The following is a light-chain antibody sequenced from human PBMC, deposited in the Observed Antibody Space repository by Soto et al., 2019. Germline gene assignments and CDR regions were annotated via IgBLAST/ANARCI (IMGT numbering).Light chain of an antibody. Sequence: DIPMTQSPSSLSASIGDRVTITCRASQSISSYLNWYQQKPGKAPKLLIYAASRLQSGVPSRFSGSGSGTDFTLTISSLQPEDFATYYCQQSYSTPFTFGGGTKVEIK. CDR1: QSISSY. J-gene: IGKJ4*01. V-gene: IGKV1-39*01. CDR2: AAS. CDR3: QQSYSTPFT.